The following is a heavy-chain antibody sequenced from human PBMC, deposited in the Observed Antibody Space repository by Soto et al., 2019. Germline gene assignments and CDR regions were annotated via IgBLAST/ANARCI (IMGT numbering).Heavy chain of an antibody. J-gene: IGHJ4*02. D-gene: IGHD6-19*01. CDR3: ARSVAGPRRFDY. V-gene: IGHV4-59*01. CDR2: IYYSGST. Sequence: SETLSLTCTVSGGSISSYYWSWIRQPPGKGLEWIGYIYYSGSTNYNPSLKSRVTISVDTSKNQFSLKLSSVTAADTAVYYCARSVAGPRRFDYWGQGTLVTVSS. CDR1: GGSISSYY.